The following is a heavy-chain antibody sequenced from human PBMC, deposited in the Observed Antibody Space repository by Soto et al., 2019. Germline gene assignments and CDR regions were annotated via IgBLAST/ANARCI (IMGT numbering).Heavy chain of an antibody. CDR2: IIPIFGTA. D-gene: IGHD6-13*01. J-gene: IGHJ6*02. CDR3: ARAIAAAGSSPSSYYYYGMDV. CDR1: GGTFSSYA. Sequence: SEKVSCKASGGTFSSYAISWVRQAPGQGLEWMGGIIPIFGTANYAQKFQGRVTITADKSTSTAYMELSSLRSEDTAVYYCARAIAAAGSSPSSYYYYGMDVWGQGTTVTVSS. V-gene: IGHV1-69*06.